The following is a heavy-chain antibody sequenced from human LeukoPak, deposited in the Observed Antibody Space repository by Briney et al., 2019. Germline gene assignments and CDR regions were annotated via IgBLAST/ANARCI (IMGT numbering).Heavy chain of an antibody. CDR3: ASGGYGSQSSYWFDP. J-gene: IGHJ5*02. Sequence: SETLSLTCIVSGGSISSGGYYWSWIRQHPGKGLEWIGYIYYSGSTYYNPSLKSRVTISVDTSKNQFSLKLSSVTAADTAVYYCASGGYGSQSSYWFDPWGQGTLVTVSS. CDR1: GGSISSGGYY. CDR2: IYYSGST. V-gene: IGHV4-31*03. D-gene: IGHD1-26*01.